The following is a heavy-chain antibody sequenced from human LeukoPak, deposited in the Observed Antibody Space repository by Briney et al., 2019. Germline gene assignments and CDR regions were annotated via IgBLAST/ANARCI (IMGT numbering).Heavy chain of an antibody. CDR2: IYYSGST. D-gene: IGHD3-10*01. CDR1: GGSISTSSYY. J-gene: IGHJ6*02. Sequence: PSETLSLTCTVSGGSISTSSYYWSWIRQPPGKELEWIVYIYYSGSTNYNPSLKSRVTISVDTSKNQFSLKLSSVTAADTAVYYCARSKYPVKEYYYGSGSFSGMDVWGQGTTVTVSS. V-gene: IGHV4-61*01. CDR3: ARSKYPVKEYYYGSGSFSGMDV.